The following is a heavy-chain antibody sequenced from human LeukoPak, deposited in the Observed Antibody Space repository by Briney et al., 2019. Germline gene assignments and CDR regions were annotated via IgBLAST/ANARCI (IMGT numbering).Heavy chain of an antibody. J-gene: IGHJ4*02. D-gene: IGHD1-1*01. Sequence: GGSLRLSCAASGFTFHGYTMHWVRQAPGKGLEWVSLISWNGVNTSYVDSVKGRFTISRDDSKNSLYLQMNTLRPEDTALYYCAASDGEQQLALWGQGTLVTVSS. V-gene: IGHV3-43*01. CDR3: AASDGEQQLAL. CDR1: GFTFHGYT. CDR2: ISWNGVNT.